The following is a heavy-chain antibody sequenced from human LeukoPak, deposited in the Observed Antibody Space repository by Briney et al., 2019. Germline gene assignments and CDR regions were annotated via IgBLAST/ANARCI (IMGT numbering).Heavy chain of an antibody. CDR3: TSGGMVSGDY. J-gene: IGHJ4*01. Sequence: SETLSLTCTVSGGSINSYYWSWIRQPPGKGLEWIGYIYYSGSTNYNPSLKSRVTVSRDTSKNQFSLKLRSVTAADTAVYYCTSGGMVSGDYWGHGTLVTVSS. D-gene: IGHD2-8*01. CDR1: GGSINSYY. CDR2: IYYSGST. V-gene: IGHV4-59*01.